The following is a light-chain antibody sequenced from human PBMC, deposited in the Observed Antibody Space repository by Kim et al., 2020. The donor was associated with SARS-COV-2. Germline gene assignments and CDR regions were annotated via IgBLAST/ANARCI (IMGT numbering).Light chain of an antibody. J-gene: IGLJ1*01. CDR1: KLGDKY. Sequence: SYELTQPPSVSVSPGQTASITCPGDKLGDKYACWYQQKPGQSPVLVIYQDSKRPSGIPERFSGSNSGNTATLTISGTQAMDEADYYCQAWDSSTHYVFGTGTKVTVL. CDR2: QDS. V-gene: IGLV3-1*01. CDR3: QAWDSSTHYV.